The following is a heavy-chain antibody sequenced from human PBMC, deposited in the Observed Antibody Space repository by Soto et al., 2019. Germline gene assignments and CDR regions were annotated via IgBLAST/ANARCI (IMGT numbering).Heavy chain of an antibody. Sequence: ASVKVSCKASGGTFSSYAISWVRQAPGQGLEWMGGIIPIFGTANYAQKLQGRVTMTTDTSTSTAYMELRSLRSDDTAVYYCARGIAAAGNDAFDIWGQGTMVTVSS. V-gene: IGHV1-69*05. J-gene: IGHJ3*02. CDR2: IIPIFGTA. CDR3: ARGIAAAGNDAFDI. CDR1: GGTFSSYA. D-gene: IGHD6-13*01.